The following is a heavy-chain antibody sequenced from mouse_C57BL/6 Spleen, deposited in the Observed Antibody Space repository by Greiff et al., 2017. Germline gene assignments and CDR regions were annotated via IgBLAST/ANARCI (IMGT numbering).Heavy chain of an antibody. D-gene: IGHD1-1*01. Sequence: QVQLQQPGAELVMPGASVKLSCKASGYTFTSYWMHWVKQRPGQGLEWIGEIDPSDSYTNYNQKFKGKSTLTVDTSSSTAYMQLSSLTSEDSAVYYCAREGVYGSSPMDYWGQGTSVTVSS. CDR1: GYTFTSYW. CDR3: AREGVYGSSPMDY. V-gene: IGHV1-69*01. CDR2: IDPSDSYT. J-gene: IGHJ4*01.